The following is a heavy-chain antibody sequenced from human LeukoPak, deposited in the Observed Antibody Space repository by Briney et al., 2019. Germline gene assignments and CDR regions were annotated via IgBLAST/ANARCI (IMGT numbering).Heavy chain of an antibody. J-gene: IGHJ4*02. CDR1: GGSFSGYY. CDR2: INHSGST. CDR3: AGLGSSGYYYYFDY. V-gene: IGHV4-34*01. D-gene: IGHD3-22*01. Sequence: SETLSLTCAVYGGSFSGYYWSWIRQPPGKGLERIGEINHSGSTNYNPSLKSRVTISVDTSKNQFSLKLSSVTAADTAVYYCAGLGSSGYYYYFDYWGQGTLVTVSS.